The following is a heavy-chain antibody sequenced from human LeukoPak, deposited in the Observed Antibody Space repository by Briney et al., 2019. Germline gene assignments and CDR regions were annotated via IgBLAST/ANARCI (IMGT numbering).Heavy chain of an antibody. D-gene: IGHD3-22*01. Sequence: ASVKVSCKASGYTFTSYDVNWVRQATGQGLEWMGWMNPNSGNTGLAQKFQGRVTLTRDTSLSTAYMELSNLRSDDTAVYYCARDYDSSAYYPFNYWGQGTLVTVSS. CDR1: GYTFTSYD. V-gene: IGHV1-8*01. J-gene: IGHJ4*02. CDR3: ARDYDSSAYYPFNY. CDR2: MNPNSGNT.